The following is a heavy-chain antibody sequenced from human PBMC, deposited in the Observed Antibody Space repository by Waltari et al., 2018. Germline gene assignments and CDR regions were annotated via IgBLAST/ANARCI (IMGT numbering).Heavy chain of an antibody. V-gene: IGHV3-23*03. D-gene: IGHD3-10*01. CDR1: GFTFSSYA. CDR3: AKEAGNGEGAFDI. J-gene: IGHJ3*02. CDR2: IYSGGST. Sequence: EVQLLESGGGLVQPGGSLRLSCAASGFTFSSYAMSWVRQAPGKGLEWVSVIYSGGSTYYADSVKGRFTISRDNSKNTLYLQMNSLRAEDTAVYYCAKEAGNGEGAFDIWGQGTMVTV.